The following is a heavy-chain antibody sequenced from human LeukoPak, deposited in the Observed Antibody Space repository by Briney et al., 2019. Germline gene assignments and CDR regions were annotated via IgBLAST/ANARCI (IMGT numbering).Heavy chain of an antibody. CDR2: INGDGTRT. CDR3: ARDQGGYSTDFNF. Sequence: GGSLRLSCAASGFTFSSSVMSWVRQAPGKGLEWVSTINGDGTRTYYSVSSNGRFIIFRDNSMNTLYLQMNGLRAEDTAVYYCARDQGGYSTDFNFWGQGTLVTVSS. D-gene: IGHD5-12*01. V-gene: IGHV3-23*01. J-gene: IGHJ4*02. CDR1: GFTFSSSV.